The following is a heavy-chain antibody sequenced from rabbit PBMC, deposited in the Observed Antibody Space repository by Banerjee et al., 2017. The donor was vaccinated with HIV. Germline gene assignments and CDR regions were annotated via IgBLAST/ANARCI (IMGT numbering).Heavy chain of an antibody. CDR2: FYTCTGDT. D-gene: IGHD1-1*01. CDR1: GFSFSNGYV. J-gene: IGHJ4*01. Sequence: QEQLEESGGDLVKPEGSLTLTCTASGFSFSNGYVMCWVRQAPGKGLEWLGCFYTCTGDTFYASWAKGRFTISKASWTTVTLQMTSLTAADTATYFCVRGSISGTDYNLWGPGTLVTDS. V-gene: IGHV1S45*01. CDR3: VRGSISGTDYNL.